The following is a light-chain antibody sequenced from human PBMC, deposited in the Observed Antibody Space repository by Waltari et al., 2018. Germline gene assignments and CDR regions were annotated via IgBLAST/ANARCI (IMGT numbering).Light chain of an antibody. J-gene: IGKJ1*01. V-gene: IGKV2-28*01. CDR3: MQSLQTLWT. Sequence: DIVMTQSPLSLPVTPGESASISCRSSQSLLHRNGNNSLDWYLQNPGQSPQLLIYLASNRDSGVPDRFSGSGSGIDFTLKISRVEAEDVGVYYCMQSLQTLWTFGPGTKVEIK. CDR2: LAS. CDR1: QSLLHRNGNNS.